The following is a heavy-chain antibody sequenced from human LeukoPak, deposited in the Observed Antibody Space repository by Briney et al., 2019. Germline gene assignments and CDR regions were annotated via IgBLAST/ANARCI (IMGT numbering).Heavy chain of an antibody. CDR2: INWNGGST. CDR3: ARRSGSFPLSYWYFDL. Sequence: PGGSLRLSCVASGFTFEDYGMSWVRQAPGKGLEWVSGINWNGGSTAYADSMKGRFTISRDNAKNSLYLQMNSLRAEDTALYYCARRSGSFPLSYWYFDLWGRGTLVTVPS. CDR1: GFTFEDYG. V-gene: IGHV3-20*04. D-gene: IGHD3-10*01. J-gene: IGHJ2*01.